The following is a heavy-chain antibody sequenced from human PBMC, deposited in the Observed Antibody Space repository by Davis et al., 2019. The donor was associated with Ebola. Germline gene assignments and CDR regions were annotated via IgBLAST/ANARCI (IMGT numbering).Heavy chain of an antibody. CDR3: AKEVVVPAAIFGDYYYYGMDV. CDR1: GFTFDDYA. Sequence: GGSLRLSCAASGFTFDDYAMHWVRQAPGKGLEWVSLISGDGGDTYYADSVKGRFTISRDNSKNSLYLQMNSLRTEDTALYYCAKEVVVPAAIFGDYYYYGMDVWGQGNPGHRLL. V-gene: IGHV3-43*02. CDR2: ISGDGGDT. D-gene: IGHD2-2*02. J-gene: IGHJ6*02.